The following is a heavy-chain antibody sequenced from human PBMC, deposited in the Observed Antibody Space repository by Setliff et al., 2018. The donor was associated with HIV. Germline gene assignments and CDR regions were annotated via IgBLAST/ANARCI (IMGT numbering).Heavy chain of an antibody. J-gene: IGHJ6*02. CDR3: AKDCSTYYCARVRDGSGSYYYYYYYYGMDV. CDR1: GFTFSSYG. CDR2: IWYDGSNK. D-gene: IGHD3-10*01. V-gene: IGHV3-33*06. Sequence: PGGSLRLSCAASGFTFSSYGMHWVRQAPGKGLEWVAVIWYDGSNKYYADSVKGRFTISRDNSKNTLYLQMNSLRAEDTAVYYCAKDCSTYYCARVRDGSGSYYYYYYYYGMDVWGQGTTVTV.